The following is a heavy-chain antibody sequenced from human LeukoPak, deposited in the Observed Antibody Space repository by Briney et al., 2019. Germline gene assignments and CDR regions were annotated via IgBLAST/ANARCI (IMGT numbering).Heavy chain of an antibody. V-gene: IGHV5-51*01. CDR3: ASQGLRDGHY. CDR2: IYLGDSDT. D-gene: IGHD5-24*01. Sequence: GEPLKIPLKGSGYSFTSYWIGWARQMHGKGLEWMGIIYLGDSDTRYRPSFQGQFTISADTSIRTAYLQWSSLKASDTAMYYCASQGLRDGHYWGQGTLVTVSS. CDR1: GYSFTSYW. J-gene: IGHJ4*02.